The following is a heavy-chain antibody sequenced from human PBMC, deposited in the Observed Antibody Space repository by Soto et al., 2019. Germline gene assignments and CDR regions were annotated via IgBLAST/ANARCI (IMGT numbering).Heavy chain of an antibody. Sequence: ASVKVSCKASGGTFSSYTISWVRQAPGQGLEWMGRIIPILGIANYAQKFQGRVTITADKSTSTAYMELSSLRSEDTAVYYCARDCSSTSCYYVSAFDIWGQGTMVTVSS. V-gene: IGHV1-69*04. J-gene: IGHJ3*02. CDR2: IIPILGIA. D-gene: IGHD2-2*01. CDR1: GGTFSSYT. CDR3: ARDCSSTSCYYVSAFDI.